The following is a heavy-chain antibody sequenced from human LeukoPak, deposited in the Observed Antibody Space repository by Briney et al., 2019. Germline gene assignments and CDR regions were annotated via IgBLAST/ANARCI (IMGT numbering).Heavy chain of an antibody. CDR3: ARGITGTSGSLYYYYYMDV. D-gene: IGHD1-20*01. J-gene: IGHJ6*03. CDR2: IYTSGST. V-gene: IGHV4-4*07. Sequence: SETLSLTCTVSGGSISSYYWSWIRQPAGKGLEWIGCIYTSGSTNYNPSLKSRVTISVDKSKNQFSLKLSSVTAADTAAYYCARGITGTSGSLYYYYYMDVWGKGTTVTVSS. CDR1: GGSISSYY.